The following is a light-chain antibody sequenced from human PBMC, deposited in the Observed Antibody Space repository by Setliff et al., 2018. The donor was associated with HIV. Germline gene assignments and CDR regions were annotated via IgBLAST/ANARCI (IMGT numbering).Light chain of an antibody. CDR2: DVN. CDR3: CSYAGSSSLT. Sequence: QSVLTQPASVSGSPGQSITISCTGSSSDIGGYGLVSWYQQHPGRAPKLIIYDVNKWPSGVSNRFSGSKSGKTASLTISGLQADDEADYYCCSYAGSSSLTFGGGTKVTVL. J-gene: IGLJ2*01. V-gene: IGLV2-23*02. CDR1: SSDIGGYGL.